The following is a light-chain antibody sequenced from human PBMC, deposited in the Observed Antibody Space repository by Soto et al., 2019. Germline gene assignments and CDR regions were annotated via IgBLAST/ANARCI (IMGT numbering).Light chain of an antibody. J-gene: IGKJ4*01. CDR3: QQYSSSPLVT. CDR2: GAS. CDR1: QSVSSSY. Sequence: EIVLTQSPGTLSLSPGERATLSCRASQSVSSSYLAWYQQKPGQAPRLLIYGASSRATGIPDRFSGSGSGTDFTLTISRLEPEDFAVYYCQQYSSSPLVTFGGGTKVDIK. V-gene: IGKV3-20*01.